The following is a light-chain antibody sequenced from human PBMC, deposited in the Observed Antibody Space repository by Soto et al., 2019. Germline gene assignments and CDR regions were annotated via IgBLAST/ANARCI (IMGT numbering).Light chain of an antibody. Sequence: EIVLTQSPATLSLSPGERATLSCRDNQSVSSYLAWYQQKPGQAPRLLIYDASNRATGIPARFSGSGSGTDFTLTISSLEPEDFATFYCQQYSTYSRAFGQGTKVDIK. CDR3: QQYSTYSRA. J-gene: IGKJ1*01. CDR1: QSVSSY. CDR2: DAS. V-gene: IGKV3-11*01.